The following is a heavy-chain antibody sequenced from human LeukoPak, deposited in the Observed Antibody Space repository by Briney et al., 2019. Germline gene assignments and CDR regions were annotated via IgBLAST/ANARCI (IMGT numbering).Heavy chain of an antibody. J-gene: IGHJ3*02. Sequence: PGGSLRLSCAASGFTFSSYAMSWVRQAPGKGLEYVSAISSNGGSTYYANSVKGRFTISRDNSKNTLYLQMGSLRAEDMAVYYCARVGVTTRTYDAFDIWGQGTMVTVSS. CDR2: ISSNGGST. CDR1: GFTFSSYA. CDR3: ARVGVTTRTYDAFDI. V-gene: IGHV3-64*01. D-gene: IGHD4-17*01.